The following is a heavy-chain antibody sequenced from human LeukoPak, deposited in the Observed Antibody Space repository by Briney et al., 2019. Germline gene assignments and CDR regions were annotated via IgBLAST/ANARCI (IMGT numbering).Heavy chain of an antibody. V-gene: IGHV3-15*07. Sequence: PGGSLRLSCAVSGLTFSNAWINWVRQAPGKGLEWVGRIKSEIDGGATDYAAPVQGRFTISRDDSQATLYLQMNSLKTEDTAVYYCTTGGSVIVAGTRAFDIWGQGTMVTVSS. CDR1: GLTFSNAW. J-gene: IGHJ3*02. CDR2: IKSEIDGGAT. D-gene: IGHD5-12*01. CDR3: TTGGSVIVAGTRAFDI.